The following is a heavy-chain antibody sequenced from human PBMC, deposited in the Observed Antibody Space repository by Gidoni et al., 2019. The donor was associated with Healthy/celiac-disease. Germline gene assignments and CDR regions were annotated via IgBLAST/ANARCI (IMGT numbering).Heavy chain of an antibody. J-gene: IGHJ5*02. CDR1: GYTFTSYG. CDR2: ISAYNGNT. V-gene: IGHV1-18*01. D-gene: IGHD2-15*01. Sequence: QVQLVQSGAEVKKPGASVKVSCKASGYTFTSYGISWLRQAPGQGLEWMGWISAYNGNTNYAQKLQGRVTMTTDTSTSTAYMELRSLRSDDTAVYYCARDLGCGGSCAIRGESWFDPWGQGTLVTVSS. CDR3: ARDLGCGGSCAIRGESWFDP.